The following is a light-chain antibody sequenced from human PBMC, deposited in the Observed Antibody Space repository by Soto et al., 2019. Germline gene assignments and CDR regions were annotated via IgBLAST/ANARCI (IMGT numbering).Light chain of an antibody. CDR1: QSISSS. CDR3: QQNYSTTWT. CDR2: AAS. Sequence: DIQMTQSPSSLSASVGDRVTITCRASQSISSSLNWYQQKPGKAPKLLIYAASSLQSGVPSRFSGSGSGTDFTLTISSVQPEDFATYYCQQNYSTTWTFGQVTKVEIK. J-gene: IGKJ1*01. V-gene: IGKV1-39*01.